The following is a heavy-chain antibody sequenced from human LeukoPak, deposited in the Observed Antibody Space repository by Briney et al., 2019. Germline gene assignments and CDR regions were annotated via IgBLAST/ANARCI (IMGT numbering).Heavy chain of an antibody. Sequence: SQTLSLTCTVSGGSINSGGYYWSWIRQHPGKGLEWIGYIYYSGSTYYNPSLKSRVTISVDTSKNQFSLKLSSVTAADTAVYYCARELVLRQDFGRAFDIWGQGTMVTVSS. CDR3: ARELVLRQDFGRAFDI. CDR2: IYYSGST. D-gene: IGHD3-3*01. V-gene: IGHV4-31*03. CDR1: GGSINSGGYY. J-gene: IGHJ3*02.